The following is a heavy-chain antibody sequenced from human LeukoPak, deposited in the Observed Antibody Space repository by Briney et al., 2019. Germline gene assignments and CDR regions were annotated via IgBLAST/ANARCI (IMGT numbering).Heavy chain of an antibody. CDR3: ARDYRGYRAPYYFDY. CDR2: IKQDGSEK. V-gene: IGHV3-7*01. CDR1: GFTFSSYW. Sequence: GESLRLSCAASGFTFSSYWMSWVRQAPGKGLEWVANIKQDGSEKYYVDSVKGRFTISRDNAKNSLYLQMNSLRAEDTAVYYCARDYRGYRAPYYFDYWGQGTLVTVSS. J-gene: IGHJ4*02. D-gene: IGHD2-15*01.